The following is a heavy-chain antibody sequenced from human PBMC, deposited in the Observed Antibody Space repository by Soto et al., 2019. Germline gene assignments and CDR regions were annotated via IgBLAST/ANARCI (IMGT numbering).Heavy chain of an antibody. V-gene: IGHV2-5*02. CDR3: AHRRVVPAKGNNWFDT. CDR2: IYWDEDK. Sequence: QITMKESGPTLVKPTQTLTLTCTFSGFSLSTSGVGVGWIRQPPGKALEWLAFIYWDEDKLYSPSLTSRLTITKDTSKNQVDLTMTNMDPVDTATYYCAHRRVVPAKGNNWFDTWGQGTLVIVSS. CDR1: GFSLSTSGVG. J-gene: IGHJ5*02. D-gene: IGHD2-15*01.